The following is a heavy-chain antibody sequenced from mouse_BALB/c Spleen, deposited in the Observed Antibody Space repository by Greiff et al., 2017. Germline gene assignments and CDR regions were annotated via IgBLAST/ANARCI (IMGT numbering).Heavy chain of an antibody. CDR3: TRWEVRRRYYAMDY. D-gene: IGHD2-14*01. V-gene: IGHV1S81*02. CDR1: GYTFTSYY. Sequence: VQLQQPGAELVKPGASVKLSCKASGYTFTSYYMYWVKQRPGQGLEWIGGINPSNGGTNFNEKFKSKATLTVDKSSSTAYMQLSSLTSEDSAVYYCTRWEVRRRYYAMDYWGQGTSVTVSS. J-gene: IGHJ4*01. CDR2: INPSNGGT.